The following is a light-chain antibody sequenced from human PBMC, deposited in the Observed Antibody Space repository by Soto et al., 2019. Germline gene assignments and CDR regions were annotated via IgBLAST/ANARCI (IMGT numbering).Light chain of an antibody. J-gene: IGLJ2*01. CDR3: SSYKTSSTVVV. CDR2: GVS. V-gene: IGLV2-14*01. CDR1: SGDIGGYNY. Sequence: QSVLTQPASVSGSPGQSITISCTGTSGDIGGYNYVSWYQQYPGKAPKLMIFGVSDRPSGVSNRFSGSKSGTTASLTISGLQAEDEADYYCSSYKTSSTVVVFGGGTKLTVL.